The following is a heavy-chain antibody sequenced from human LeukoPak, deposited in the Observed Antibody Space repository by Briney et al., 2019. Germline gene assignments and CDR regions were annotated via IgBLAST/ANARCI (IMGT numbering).Heavy chain of an antibody. D-gene: IGHD3-10*01. J-gene: IGHJ4*02. CDR1: GGSISSYY. CDR3: ARDRITMVRGVTIFDY. Sequence: SETLSLTCTVSGGSISSYYWSWIRQPPGKGLEWIGYIYYSGSTNYNPSLKSRVTISVDTSKNQFSLKLSSVTAADTAVYYCARDRITMVRGVTIFDYWGQGTLVTVSS. CDR2: IYYSGST. V-gene: IGHV4-59*12.